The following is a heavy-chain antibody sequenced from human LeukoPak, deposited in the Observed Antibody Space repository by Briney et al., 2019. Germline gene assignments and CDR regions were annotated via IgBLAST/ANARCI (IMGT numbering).Heavy chain of an antibody. D-gene: IGHD3-9*01. V-gene: IGHV3-7*03. J-gene: IGHJ1*01. CDR2: IKQDGGEK. CDR1: GFTFNDYW. CDR3: ARVRLANPPEFFQH. Sequence: PGGSLRLSCAASGFTFNDYWMSWVRQAPGKGLEWVASIKQDGGEKRYVDSVKGRFTISRDNTENSLYLQMNSLGAEDTALYHCARVRLANPPEFFQHWGQGPLVTVSS.